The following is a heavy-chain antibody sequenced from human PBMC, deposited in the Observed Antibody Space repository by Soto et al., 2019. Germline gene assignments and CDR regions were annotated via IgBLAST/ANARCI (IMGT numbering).Heavy chain of an antibody. CDR1: GYTFTSYA. CDR3: ARDLPAWFGEFGMDY. CDR2: INAGNGNT. J-gene: IGHJ4*02. D-gene: IGHD3-10*01. Sequence: QVQLVQSGAEVKKPGASVKVSCKASGYTFTSYAMHWVRQAPGQRLEWMGWINAGNGNTKYSQKFQGRVTITRDTSASTADMELSSLRSEDTAVYYCARDLPAWFGEFGMDYWGQGTLVTVSS. V-gene: IGHV1-3*01.